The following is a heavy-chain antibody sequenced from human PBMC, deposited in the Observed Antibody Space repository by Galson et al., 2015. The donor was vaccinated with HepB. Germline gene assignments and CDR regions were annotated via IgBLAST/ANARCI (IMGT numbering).Heavy chain of an antibody. D-gene: IGHD1-26*01. CDR2: IYPGDSDT. Sequence: QSGAEVKKTGEPLKISCKASGYSFTSYWIGWVRQMPGKGLEWMGIIYPGDSDTRYSPSFQGQVTISADKSISTAYQQWSSLRPSDSAMYFCARQIVGAAEFDYWGQGTLVTVSS. J-gene: IGHJ4*02. CDR1: GYSFTSYW. CDR3: ARQIVGAAEFDY. V-gene: IGHV5-51*01.